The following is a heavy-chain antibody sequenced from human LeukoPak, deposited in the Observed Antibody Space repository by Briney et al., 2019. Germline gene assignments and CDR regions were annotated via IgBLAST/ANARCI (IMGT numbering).Heavy chain of an antibody. CDR1: GFTFSSYW. Sequence: GGSLRLSCAASGFTFSSYWMSWVRQAPGKRLEWVANIKQDGSEKYYVDSVKGRFTISRDNAKNSLYLQMNSLRAEDTAVYYCARGTYCSGGSCYSFGFDPWGQGTLVTVSS. V-gene: IGHV3-7*01. CDR3: ARGTYCSGGSCYSFGFDP. J-gene: IGHJ5*02. CDR2: IKQDGSEK. D-gene: IGHD2-15*01.